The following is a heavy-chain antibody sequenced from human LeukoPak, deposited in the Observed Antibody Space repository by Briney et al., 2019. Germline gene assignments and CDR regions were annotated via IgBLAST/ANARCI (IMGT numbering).Heavy chain of an antibody. V-gene: IGHV3-23*01. CDR2: ISYQTEKT. D-gene: IGHD2-2*02. CDR1: GFNFESYT. CDR3: ASQRHLYGAFDI. Sequence: GGSLRLSCAASGFNFESYTMSWVRQAPGKGLEWVSGISYQTEKTYYIDSVKGRFVISRDNSKSTLYLQMNSLRAEDTAVYYCASQRHLYGAFDIWGQGTMVTVSS. J-gene: IGHJ3*02.